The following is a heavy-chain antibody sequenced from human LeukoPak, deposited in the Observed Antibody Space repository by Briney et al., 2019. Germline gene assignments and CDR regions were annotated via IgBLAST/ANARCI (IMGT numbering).Heavy chain of an antibody. CDR1: GASVSSYY. CDR3: ARARGRTYGMDA. Sequence: SETLSLTCTVSGASVSSYYWTWIRQPPGKGLEWIGYIYYSGSTNYNPSLKSRVTVSVDTSKNQFSLKRSSVTAADTAVYYCARARGRTYGMDAWGQGTTVTVFS. CDR2: IYYSGST. V-gene: IGHV4-59*02. J-gene: IGHJ6*02.